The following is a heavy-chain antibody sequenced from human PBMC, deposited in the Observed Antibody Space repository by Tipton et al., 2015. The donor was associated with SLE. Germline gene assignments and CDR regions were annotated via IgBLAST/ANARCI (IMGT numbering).Heavy chain of an antibody. J-gene: IGHJ6*02. CDR3: ARGVLSSSWTLDGMDV. CDR1: GVSISSHY. V-gene: IGHV4-59*11. CDR2: IYYSGST. Sequence: TLSLTCTVSGVSISSHYWSWLRQPPGKGLEWIGYIYYSGSTNYNPSLKSRVTISVDTSKNKFSLKLSSVTAADTAVDYCARGVLSSSWTLDGMDVWGQGTTVTVSS. D-gene: IGHD6-13*01.